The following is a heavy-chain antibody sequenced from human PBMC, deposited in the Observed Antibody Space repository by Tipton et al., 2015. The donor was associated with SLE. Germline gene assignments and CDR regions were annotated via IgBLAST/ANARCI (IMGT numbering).Heavy chain of an antibody. CDR3: ARRSLLAVPK. D-gene: IGHD6-19*01. J-gene: IGHJ4*02. CDR1: GDSISSSGYY. V-gene: IGHV4-39*02. CDR2: IYDNGNT. Sequence: TLFLTCTVSGDSISSSGYYWVWIRQPPGKGLEWVGSIYDNGNTYYNPSLKSRATISADTSKNLFSLKLSSVTAADMAVYYCARRSLLAVPKWGQGTLVTVSS.